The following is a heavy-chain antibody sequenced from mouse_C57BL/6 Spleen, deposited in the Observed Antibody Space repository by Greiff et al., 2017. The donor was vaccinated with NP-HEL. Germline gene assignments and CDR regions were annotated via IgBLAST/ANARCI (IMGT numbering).Heavy chain of an antibody. J-gene: IGHJ3*01. CDR3: ARGYDYDGAY. D-gene: IGHD2-4*01. CDR1: GYTFTSYW. V-gene: IGHV1-53*01. CDR2: INPSNGGT. Sequence: VQLQESGTVLARPGASVKMSCKTSGYTFTSYWMHWVKQRPGQGLEWIGNINPSNGGTNYNEKFKSKATLTVDKSSSTAYMQLSSLTSEDSAVYYCARGYDYDGAYWGQGTLVTVSA.